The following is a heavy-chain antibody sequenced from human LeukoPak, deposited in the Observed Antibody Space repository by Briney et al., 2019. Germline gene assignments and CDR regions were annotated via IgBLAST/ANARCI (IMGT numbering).Heavy chain of an antibody. CDR2: INPNSGGT. J-gene: IGHJ4*02. CDR3: ASAGILGITMVRGIDY. D-gene: IGHD3-10*01. CDR1: GYTFTGYY. V-gene: IGHV1-2*02. Sequence: ASVKVSCKASGYTFTGYYMHWVRQAPGQGLEWMGWINPNSGGTNYAQKFQGRVTMTRDTSISTAYMELSRLRSDDTAVYYCASAGILGITMVRGIDYWGQGTLVTVSS.